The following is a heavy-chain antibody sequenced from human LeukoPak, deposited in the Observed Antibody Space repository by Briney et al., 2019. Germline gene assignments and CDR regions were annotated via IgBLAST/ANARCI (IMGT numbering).Heavy chain of an antibody. D-gene: IGHD1-26*01. Sequence: GGSLRLSCAASGFTFSSYWMNWARQASGKGLEWVAVVSYDGSNKYYADSVKGRFTISRDISKNTLYLQMNSLRAEDTAVYYCARASGSYYSGAFDIWGQGTMVTVSS. V-gene: IGHV3-30-3*01. CDR1: GFTFSSYW. J-gene: IGHJ3*02. CDR3: ARASGSYYSGAFDI. CDR2: VSYDGSNK.